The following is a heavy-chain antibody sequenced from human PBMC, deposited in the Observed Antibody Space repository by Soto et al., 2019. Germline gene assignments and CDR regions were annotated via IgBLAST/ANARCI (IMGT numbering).Heavy chain of an antibody. V-gene: IGHV4-4*07. CDR3: ARSALSNWNDEQNFDY. D-gene: IGHD1-1*01. CDR1: GGSISSYY. Sequence: SETLSLTCTVSGGSISSYYWSWIRQPAGKGLEWIGRIYTSGSTNYNPSLKSRVTMSVDTSKNQFSLKLSSVTAAGTAVYYCARSALSNWNDEQNFDYWGQGTLVTVSS. CDR2: IYTSGST. J-gene: IGHJ4*02.